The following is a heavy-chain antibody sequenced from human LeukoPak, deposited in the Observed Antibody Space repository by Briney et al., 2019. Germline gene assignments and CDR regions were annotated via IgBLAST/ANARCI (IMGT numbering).Heavy chain of an antibody. V-gene: IGHV3-23*01. J-gene: IGHJ4*02. CDR3: ARAQTITTIYDY. CDR2: TSGSGGST. CDR1: GFTFSSYA. Sequence: PGGSLRLSCAASGFTFSSYAMSWVRQAPGKGLEWVSATSGSGGSTYYADSVKGRFTISRDNSENTLYLQMNSLRAEDTAVYYCARAQTITTIYDYWGQGTLVTVSS. D-gene: IGHD4-11*01.